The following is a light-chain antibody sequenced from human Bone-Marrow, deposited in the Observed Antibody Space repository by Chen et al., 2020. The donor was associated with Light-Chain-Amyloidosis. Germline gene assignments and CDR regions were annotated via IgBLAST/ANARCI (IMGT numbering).Light chain of an antibody. Sequence: DIQSTQSHSFLSSSVAALVTVTCRASQDITSSLAWYQQKPGKAPKLLIHAASTLQRGRPARFSGNGSGTGFTVTISSLQPEDCATYDGQQLNSYPRKVGAGTEVQIK. J-gene: IGKJ4*01. CDR3: QQLNSYPRK. CDR1: QDITSS. CDR2: AAS. V-gene: IGKV1-9*01.